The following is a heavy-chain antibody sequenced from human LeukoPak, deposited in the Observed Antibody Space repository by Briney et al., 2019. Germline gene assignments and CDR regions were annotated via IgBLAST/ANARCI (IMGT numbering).Heavy chain of an antibody. CDR2: INHSGST. CDR3: ARGARTGIFGVVIMRWFDP. Sequence: PSETLSLTCAVYGGSFSGYYWSWIRQPPGKGLEWIGEINHSGSTNYNPSLKSRVTISVDTSKNQFSLKLSSVTAADTAVYYCARGARTGIFGVVIMRWFDPWGQGTLVTVSS. J-gene: IGHJ5*02. D-gene: IGHD3-3*01. V-gene: IGHV4-34*01. CDR1: GGSFSGYY.